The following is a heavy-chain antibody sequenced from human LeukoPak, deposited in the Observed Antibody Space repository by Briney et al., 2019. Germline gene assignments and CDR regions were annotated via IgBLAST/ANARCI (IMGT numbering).Heavy chain of an antibody. CDR3: ARDRYSSSFYYYYYMDV. CDR1: GGTFSSYA. D-gene: IGHD6-6*01. Sequence: SVKVSCKASGGTFSSYAISWVRQAPGQGLEWMGGIIPIFGTANYAQKFQGRVTITADKSTSTAYMELSSLRSEDTAVYYCARDRYSSSFYYYYYMDVWGKGTTVTVSS. J-gene: IGHJ6*03. V-gene: IGHV1-69*06. CDR2: IIPIFGTA.